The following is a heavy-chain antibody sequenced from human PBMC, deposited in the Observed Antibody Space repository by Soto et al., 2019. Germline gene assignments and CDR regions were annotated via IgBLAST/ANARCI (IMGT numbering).Heavy chain of an antibody. J-gene: IGHJ6*02. CDR3: ARDGYSSGWYRPAYYYYYSMDV. Sequence: SETLSLTCAVSGGSISSSNWWSWVRQPPGKGLEWIGEIYHSGSTNYNPSLKSRVTISVDKSKNQFSLKLSSVTAEDTAVYYCARDGYSSGWYRPAYYYYYSMDVWGQGTTVTVSS. CDR2: IYHSGST. D-gene: IGHD6-19*01. V-gene: IGHV4-4*02. CDR1: GGSISSSNW.